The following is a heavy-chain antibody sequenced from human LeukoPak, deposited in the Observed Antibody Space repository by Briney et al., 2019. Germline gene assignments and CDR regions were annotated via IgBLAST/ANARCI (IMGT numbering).Heavy chain of an antibody. V-gene: IGHV4-59*13. CDR1: GGSINSYY. CDR3: ARLKGTAMVDY. CDR2: IYSTGST. J-gene: IGHJ4*02. D-gene: IGHD5-18*01. Sequence: SETLSLTCSVSGGSINSYYWTWIRQPPRKGLEWIGHIYSTGSTVYNPSLKSRVTISIDGSKNQFSLKLSSVTAADTAVYSCARLKGTAMVDYWGQGTLVTVSS.